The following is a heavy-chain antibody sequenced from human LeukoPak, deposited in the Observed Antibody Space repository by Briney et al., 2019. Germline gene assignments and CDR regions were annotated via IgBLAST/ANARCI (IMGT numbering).Heavy chain of an antibody. D-gene: IGHD3-10*01. CDR3: ARGITMVRGVIPFDY. J-gene: IGHJ4*02. V-gene: IGHV1-3*01. CDR1: GYTFTSYA. Sequence: ASVKVSCKASGYTFTSYAMHWVRQAPGQRLEWMGWINAGNGNTKYSQKFQGRVTITRDTSASTAYMELSSLRSEDTAVCYCARGITMVRGVIPFDYWGQGTLVTVSS. CDR2: INAGNGNT.